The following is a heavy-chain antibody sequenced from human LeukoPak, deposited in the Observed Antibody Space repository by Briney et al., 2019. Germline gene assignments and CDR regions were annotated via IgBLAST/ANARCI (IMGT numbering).Heavy chain of an antibody. J-gene: IGHJ6*03. V-gene: IGHV4-4*07. D-gene: IGHD5-12*01. CDR3: ARDSGEWLPGDMDV. Sequence: SETLSLTCAVYGGSFSSYHWSWIRQPAGKGLEWIGRIYTSGSTNYNPSLKSRVTMSVDTSKNQFSLKLSSVTAADTAVYYCARDSGEWLPGDMDVWGKGTTVTISS. CDR1: GGSFSSYH. CDR2: IYTSGST.